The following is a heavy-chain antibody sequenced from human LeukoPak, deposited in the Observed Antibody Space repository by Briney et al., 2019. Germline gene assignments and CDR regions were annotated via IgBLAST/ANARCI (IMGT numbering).Heavy chain of an antibody. CDR2: ISYDGSNK. Sequence: GGSLRLSCAASGFTFSSYAMHWVRQAPPKGLEGVAGISYDGSNKYYAPSVKGRFTISRDNSKNTLYLQMNSLRAEDTAVYYCARAVVAAESVYYGMDVWGQGTTVTVSS. V-gene: IGHV3-30*04. CDR1: GFTFSSYA. J-gene: IGHJ6*02. D-gene: IGHD2-15*01. CDR3: ARAVVAAESVYYGMDV.